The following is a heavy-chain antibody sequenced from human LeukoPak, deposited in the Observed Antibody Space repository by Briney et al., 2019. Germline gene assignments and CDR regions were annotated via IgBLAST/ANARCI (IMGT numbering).Heavy chain of an antibody. J-gene: IGHJ6*03. V-gene: IGHV4-38-2*01. Sequence: PSETLSLTCAVSGYSISSGYYWGWIRQPPGKGLEWIGSIYHSGSTYYNPSLKSRVTISVDTSKNQFSLKLSSVTAADTAVYYCARQMSTHYYYYMDVWGKGTTVTVSS. CDR2: IYHSGST. CDR3: ARQMSTHYYYYMDV. D-gene: IGHD5-24*01. CDR1: GYSISSGYY.